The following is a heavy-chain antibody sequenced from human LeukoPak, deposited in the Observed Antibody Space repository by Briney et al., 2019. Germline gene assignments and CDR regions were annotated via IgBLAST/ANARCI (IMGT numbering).Heavy chain of an antibody. CDR2: INHSGST. CDR1: GGSFSGYY. J-gene: IGHJ4*02. Sequence: NPSETLSLTCAVYGGSFSGYYWSWIRQPPGKGLEWIGEINHSGSTNYNPSLKSRVTISVDTSKNQFSLKLSSVTAADTAVYYCARDRSGIQLRNKAYYFDYWGQGTLVTVSS. V-gene: IGHV4-34*01. D-gene: IGHD5-18*01. CDR3: ARDRSGIQLRNKAYYFDY.